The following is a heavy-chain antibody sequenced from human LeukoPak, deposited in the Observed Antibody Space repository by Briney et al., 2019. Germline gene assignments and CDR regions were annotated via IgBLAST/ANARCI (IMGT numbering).Heavy chain of an antibody. J-gene: IGHJ5*02. D-gene: IGHD1-1*01. CDR2: INHSGST. Sequence: SETLSLTCAVYGGSFSGYYWSWIRQPPGKGLEWIGEINHSGSTNYNPSLKSRVTISVDTSKNQFSLKLSSVTAADTAVYYCARDQTGTPSWFDPWGQGTLVTVSS. V-gene: IGHV4-34*01. CDR1: GGSFSGYY. CDR3: ARDQTGTPSWFDP.